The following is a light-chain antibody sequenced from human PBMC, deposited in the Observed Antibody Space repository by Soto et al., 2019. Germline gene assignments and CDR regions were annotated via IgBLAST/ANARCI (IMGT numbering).Light chain of an antibody. J-gene: IGLJ1*01. V-gene: IGLV2-23*01. CDR1: STDIGYYDL. CDR2: EDS. Sequence: QSVLTQPASVSGSPGQSITISCTGASTDIGYYDLVSWYQQHPGKAPKLMIYEDSKRPSGVSNRFSGSKSDNTASLTISGLQAEDEADYYCCSYARSSTYVFGTGTKLTVL. CDR3: CSYARSSTYV.